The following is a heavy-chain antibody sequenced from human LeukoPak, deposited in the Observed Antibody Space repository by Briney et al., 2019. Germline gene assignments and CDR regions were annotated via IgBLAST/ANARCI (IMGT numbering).Heavy chain of an antibody. D-gene: IGHD3-22*01. CDR1: GFTFGDDA. CDR2: IRSKTYGGTT. CDR3: TTFVLYDSSGYHIRLDY. J-gene: IGHJ4*02. V-gene: IGHV3-49*03. Sequence: PGGSLRLSCTGSGFTFGDDAMSWIRQAPGKGLEWVGFIRSKTYGGTTEYAASVKGRFTISRDDSKSIAYLQMNSLKTEDTAVYYCTTFVLYDSSGYHIRLDYWGQGTLVTVSS.